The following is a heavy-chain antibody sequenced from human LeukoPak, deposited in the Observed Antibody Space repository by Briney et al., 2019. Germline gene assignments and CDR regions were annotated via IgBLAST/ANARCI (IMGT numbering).Heavy chain of an antibody. CDR1: GYTFTSYG. V-gene: IGHV1-18*01. CDR2: ISAYNGNT. CDR3: ARGPSITMVRGGQWYYYMDV. Sequence: GASVKVSCKASGYTFTSYGISWVQQAPGQGLEWMGWISAYNGNTNYAQKLQGRVTMTTDTSTSTAYMELRSLRSDDTAVYYCARGPSITMVRGGQWYYYMDVWGKGTTVTISS. J-gene: IGHJ6*03. D-gene: IGHD3-10*01.